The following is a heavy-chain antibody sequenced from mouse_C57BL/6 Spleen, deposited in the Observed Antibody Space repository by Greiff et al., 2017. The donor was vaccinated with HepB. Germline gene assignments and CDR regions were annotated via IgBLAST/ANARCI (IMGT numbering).Heavy chain of an antibody. CDR2: IYPGSGST. CDR3: AREGGGYYYGSSLPFAY. J-gene: IGHJ3*01. CDR1: GYTFTSYW. Sequence: QVQLQQPGAELVKPGASVKMSCKASGYTFTSYWITWVKQRPGQGLEWIGDIYPGSGSTNYNEKFKSKATLTVDTSSSTAYMQLSSLTSEDSAVYYCAREGGGYYYGSSLPFAYWGQGTLVTVSA. D-gene: IGHD1-1*01. V-gene: IGHV1-55*01.